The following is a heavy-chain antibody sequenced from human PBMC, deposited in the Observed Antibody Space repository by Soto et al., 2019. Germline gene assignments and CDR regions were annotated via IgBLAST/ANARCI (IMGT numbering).Heavy chain of an antibody. CDR1: GFTFSSYA. J-gene: IGHJ1*01. D-gene: IGHD6-19*01. V-gene: IGHV3-23*01. CDR3: AKGVPGIAVAGTGYFQH. Sequence: PGGSLRLSCASSGFTFSSYAMIWVRQAPGKGLEWVSGISGSGDSTYYADSVKGRFTISRDNSKNTLYLQMNSLRAEDTAVYYCAKGVPGIAVAGTGYFQHWGQGTLVTVSS. CDR2: ISGSGDST.